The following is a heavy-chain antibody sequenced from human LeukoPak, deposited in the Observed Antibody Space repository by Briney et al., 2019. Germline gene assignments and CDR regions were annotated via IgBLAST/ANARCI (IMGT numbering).Heavy chain of an antibody. CDR3: HGLFC. CDR1: GFTFSTYD. D-gene: IGHD3-9*01. V-gene: IGHV3-64D*09. CDR2: ISCYGDRT. J-gene: IGHJ4*02. Sequence: GGSVRLSCSASGFTFSTYDMHWVRQAPGKGLEYVSGISCYGDRTYYADSVKGRFSISRDNSKNTLYLQMSSLRAEDTAVYYCHGLFCWGQGTLATLSS.